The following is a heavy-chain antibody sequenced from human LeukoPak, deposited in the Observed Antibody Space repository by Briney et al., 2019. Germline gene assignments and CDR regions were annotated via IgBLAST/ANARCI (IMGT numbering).Heavy chain of an antibody. D-gene: IGHD4-17*01. CDR2: IYWDDDK. V-gene: IGHV2-5*02. Sequence: SGPTLVKPTQTLTLTCTFSGFSLTTSGVGVGWIRQPPGKALEWLALIYWDDDKRYSPSLKSRLTITKDTSKNQVVLTMTNMDPVDTATDNCARQGGHYGVGAFDIWGQGTMVTVSS. J-gene: IGHJ3*02. CDR3: ARQGGHYGVGAFDI. CDR1: GFSLTTSGVG.